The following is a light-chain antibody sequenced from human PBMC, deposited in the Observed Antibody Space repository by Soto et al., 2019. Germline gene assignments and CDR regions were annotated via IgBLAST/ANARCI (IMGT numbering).Light chain of an antibody. CDR1: QSVLYSSNNNNY. V-gene: IGKV4-1*01. Sequence: DIVMTQSPDSLAVSLGERATINCNSSQSVLYSSNNNNYIAWYQQKPGQPPKLIIYWASTRESGVPDRFSGSGSGTDFTLTISSLQAEDVAVYYCQQYYSTPLTFGQGTKVDI. J-gene: IGKJ1*01. CDR2: WAS. CDR3: QQYYSTPLT.